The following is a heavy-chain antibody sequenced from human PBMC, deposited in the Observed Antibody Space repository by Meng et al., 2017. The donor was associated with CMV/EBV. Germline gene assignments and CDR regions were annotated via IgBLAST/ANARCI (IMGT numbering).Heavy chain of an antibody. J-gene: IGHJ3*01. CDR2: ISSDGSNT. Sequence: ETLSLTCAASGFRFSIYAMYWVRQAPGKGLEFVSLISSDGSNTYYRDSVKGRFTISRDNSKNTVYLQMGSLRAEDTAVYHCARVSGWYSGAPDVWGQGTMVTVSS. D-gene: IGHD6-19*01. V-gene: IGHV3-64*02. CDR1: GFRFSIYA. CDR3: ARVSGWYSGAPDV.